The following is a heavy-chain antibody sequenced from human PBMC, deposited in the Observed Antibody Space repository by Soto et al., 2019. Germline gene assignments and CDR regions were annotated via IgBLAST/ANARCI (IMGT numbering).Heavy chain of an antibody. CDR3: ARGDSNSWSDF. CDR2: ISYDGTNK. D-gene: IGHD6-13*01. Sequence: WGSLRLSCAASGFTFRSYAMDWVRQAPGKGLEWVAVISYDGTNKYYADSVKGRFTISRDNSKNTLSLQMNSLRPEDTAVYYCARGDSNSWSDFWGQGTLVTVSP. J-gene: IGHJ4*02. CDR1: GFTFRSYA. V-gene: IGHV3-30*01.